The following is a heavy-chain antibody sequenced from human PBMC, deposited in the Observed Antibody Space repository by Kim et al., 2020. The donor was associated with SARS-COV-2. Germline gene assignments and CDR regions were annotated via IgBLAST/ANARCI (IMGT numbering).Heavy chain of an antibody. CDR3: ARCVFWSGYNNWFDP. V-gene: IGHV5-51*01. J-gene: IGHJ5*02. CDR2: IYPGDSDT. D-gene: IGHD3-3*01. Sequence: GESLKISCKGSGYSFTSYWIGWVRQMPGKGLEWMGIIYPGDSDTRYSPSFQGQVTISADKSISTAYLQWSSLKASDTAMYYCARCVFWSGYNNWFDPWGQGTLVTVSS. CDR1: GYSFTSYW.